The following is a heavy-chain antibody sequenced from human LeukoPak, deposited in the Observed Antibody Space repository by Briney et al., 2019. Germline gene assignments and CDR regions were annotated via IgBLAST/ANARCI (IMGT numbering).Heavy chain of an antibody. CDR2: IKQDGSEK. V-gene: IGHV3-7*01. Sequence: GGSLRLSCAASGFTFTNNFMSWVRQVPGKGLEWVANIKQDGSEKTYADSVRGRFTISRDNAKNSLYPQMNSLRAEDTAVYYCARGHNSNQLYFDYWGQGTLVTVSS. J-gene: IGHJ4*02. D-gene: IGHD4-11*01. CDR3: ARGHNSNQLYFDY. CDR1: GFTFTNNF.